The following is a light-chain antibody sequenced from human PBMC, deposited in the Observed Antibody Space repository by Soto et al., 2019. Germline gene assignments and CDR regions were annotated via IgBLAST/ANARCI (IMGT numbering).Light chain of an antibody. CDR3: QQYNSYSPWT. J-gene: IGKJ1*01. CDR1: QSISSW. V-gene: IGKV1-5*03. Sequence: DIQMTQSPSTLSASVGDRVTITCRASQSISSWLAWYQQKPGKAPKLLIYEASSLERGVPSRFSGSGSGTEFTLTISSLQPDDFATYYCQQYNSYSPWTVGQGTKVDIK. CDR2: EAS.